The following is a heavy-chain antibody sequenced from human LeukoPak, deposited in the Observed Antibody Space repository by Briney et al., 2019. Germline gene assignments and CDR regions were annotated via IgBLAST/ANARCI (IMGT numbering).Heavy chain of an antibody. CDR2: ISAYNGNT. J-gene: IGHJ4*02. CDR1: GYTFTSYG. CDR3: ARDGALRYYDVLTGYYD. D-gene: IGHD3-9*01. Sequence: GASVKVSCKASGYTFTSYGISWLRQAPGQGLEWMGWISAYNGNTNYAQKLQGRVTTTTDTSTSTAYMELRSLRSDDTAVYYCARDGALRYYDVLTGYYDWGQGTLVTVSS. V-gene: IGHV1-18*01.